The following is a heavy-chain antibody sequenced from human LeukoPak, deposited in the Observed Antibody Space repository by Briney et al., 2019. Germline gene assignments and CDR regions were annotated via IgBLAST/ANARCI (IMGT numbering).Heavy chain of an antibody. CDR3: ASSPPSTEYFYH. CDR2: INYSGST. CDR1: GDSVSSYY. V-gene: IGHV4-59*08. J-gene: IGHJ1*01. Sequence: PSETLSLTCTVSGDSVSSYYWSWIRQPPGKGLEWIGYINYSGSTNYNPSLKSRVTISGDTSKNQFSLKLSSVTAADTAVYYCASSPPSTEYFYHWGQGTLVTVSS.